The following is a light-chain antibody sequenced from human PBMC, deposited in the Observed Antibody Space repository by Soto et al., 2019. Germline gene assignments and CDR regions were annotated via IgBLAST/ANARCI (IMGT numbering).Light chain of an antibody. CDR3: QQYYSYYS. Sequence: DIQLTQSPSTLSASVGDRVTITCRASQSISSWLAWYQQKAGKAPKLLIYQASSLQSGVPSRFSGNGSGTEFTLTISSLQPDDFASYYCQQYYSYYSFGQGTKLEI. CDR1: QSISSW. V-gene: IGKV1-5*03. CDR2: QAS. J-gene: IGKJ2*01.